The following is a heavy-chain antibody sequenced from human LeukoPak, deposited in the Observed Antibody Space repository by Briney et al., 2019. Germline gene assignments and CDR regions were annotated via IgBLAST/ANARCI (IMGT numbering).Heavy chain of an antibody. CDR1: GASISGYY. CDR2: IHYSGST. CDR3: ARFSGAGGSNYFDY. J-gene: IGHJ4*02. Sequence: PSETLSLTCTVSGASISGYYWSWIRQPPGKGLEWIAYIHYSGSTNYNPSLKSRVTISVDTSKNQLSLKLSSVTAADTAVYYCARFSGAGGSNYFDYWGQGTLVTVSS. V-gene: IGHV4-59*01. D-gene: IGHD3-10*01.